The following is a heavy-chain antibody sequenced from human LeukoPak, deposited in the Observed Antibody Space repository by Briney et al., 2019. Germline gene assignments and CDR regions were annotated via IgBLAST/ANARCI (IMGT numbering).Heavy chain of an antibody. CDR3: ARDQDGFDY. CDR2: IYYSGST. CDR1: GGSISSSSYY. V-gene: IGHV4-39*07. Sequence: PSETLSLTCTVSGGSISSSSYYWGWIRQPPGKGLEWIGGIYYSGSTYYNPSLKSRVTISVDTSKNQSSLKLSSVTAADTAVYYCARDQDGFDYWGQGTLVTVSS. J-gene: IGHJ4*02.